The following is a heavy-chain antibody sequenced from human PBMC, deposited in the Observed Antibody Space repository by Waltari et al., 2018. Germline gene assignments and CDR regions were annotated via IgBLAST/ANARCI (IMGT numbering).Heavy chain of an antibody. J-gene: IGHJ6*02. CDR2: ISRSGVST. Sequence: EAQVLESGGGLVQPGGSLRLSCVASGFTFDNSAMNWVRQAQGKGLEWVSTISRSGVSTYYADSVKGRFTISRDNSKSTLFLQMNSLRAEDTAIYYCAQDAVAVAGIYHYYGMDVWGQGTTVIVSS. CDR1: GFTFDNSA. CDR3: AQDAVAVAGIYHYYGMDV. V-gene: IGHV3-23*01. D-gene: IGHD6-19*01.